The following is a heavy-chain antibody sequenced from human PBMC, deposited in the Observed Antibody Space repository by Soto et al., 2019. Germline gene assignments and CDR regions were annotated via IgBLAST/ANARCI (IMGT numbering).Heavy chain of an antibody. CDR2: IWYDGSNK. CDR1: GFTLTSYG. Sequence: QVQLVESGGGVVQPGRSLRLSCAASGFTLTSYGMHWVRQAPGKGLEWVAVIWYDGSNKYYADSVKGRFTISRDNSKNALYLQMKSLRAEDTAVYYCARDGTTGYGMDVWGQGTTVTVSS. J-gene: IGHJ6*02. D-gene: IGHD1-7*01. V-gene: IGHV3-33*01. CDR3: ARDGTTGYGMDV.